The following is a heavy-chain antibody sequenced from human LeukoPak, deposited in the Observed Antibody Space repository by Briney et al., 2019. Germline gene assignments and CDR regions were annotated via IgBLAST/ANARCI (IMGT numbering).Heavy chain of an antibody. J-gene: IGHJ4*02. Sequence: ASVKVSCKASGYTFTGYYMHWVRQAPGQGLEWMGWINPNSGGTNYAQKFQGRVTMTRDTSISTAYMELSRLRSDDTAVYYCARVIGSSWTPADYWGQGTLVTVSS. CDR3: ARVIGSSWTPADY. CDR2: INPNSGGT. V-gene: IGHV1-2*02. CDR1: GYTFTGYY. D-gene: IGHD6-13*01.